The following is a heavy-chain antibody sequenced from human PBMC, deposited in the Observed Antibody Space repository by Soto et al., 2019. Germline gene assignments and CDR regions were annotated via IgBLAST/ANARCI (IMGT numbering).Heavy chain of an antibody. J-gene: IGHJ4*02. Sequence: PSETRSLTCTVCGDSVSRGTYYWSWIRQPPGKGLEWIGYIYYSGSTNYNPSLKSRVTISVDTSKNQFSLKLSSVTAADTAVYSCARVENGDFYVWRSYRKEYSFSQWARGTVLPVSS. CDR1: GDSVSRGTYY. CDR2: IYYSGST. CDR3: ARVENGDFYVWRSYRKEYSFSQ. D-gene: IGHD3-16*01. V-gene: IGHV4-61*01.